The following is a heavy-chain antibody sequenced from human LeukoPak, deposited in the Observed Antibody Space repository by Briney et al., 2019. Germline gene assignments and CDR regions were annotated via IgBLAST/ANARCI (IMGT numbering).Heavy chain of an antibody. Sequence: ASVKVSCKASGYTFTGYYMHWVRQAPGQGLEWMGRINPNSGGTNYAQKFQGRVTMTRDTSISTAYMELSRLRSDDTAVYYCARQIGYYYDSSGYCFPAEFDYWGQGTLVTVSS. CDR3: ARQIGYYYDSSGYCFPAEFDY. J-gene: IGHJ4*02. D-gene: IGHD3-22*01. V-gene: IGHV1-2*06. CDR1: GYTFTGYY. CDR2: INPNSGGT.